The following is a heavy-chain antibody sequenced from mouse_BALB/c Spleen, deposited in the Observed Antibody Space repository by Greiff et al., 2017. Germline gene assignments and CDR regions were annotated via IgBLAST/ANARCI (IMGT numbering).Heavy chain of an antibody. V-gene: IGHV5-4*02. Sequence: EVQVVESGGGLVKPGGSLKLSCAASGFTFSDYYMYWVRQTPEKRLEWVATISDGGSYTYYPDSVKGRFTISRDNAKNNLYLQMSSLKSEDTAMYYCARDGYWGQGTTLTVSS. CDR2: ISDGGSYT. CDR1: GFTFSDYY. J-gene: IGHJ2*01. CDR3: ARDGY.